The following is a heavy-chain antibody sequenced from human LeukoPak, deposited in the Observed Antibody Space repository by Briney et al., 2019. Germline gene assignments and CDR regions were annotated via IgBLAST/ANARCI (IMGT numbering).Heavy chain of an antibody. Sequence: SETLSLTCTVSGGSISSSVCYWGWIRQSPGTGLEWIGSIYYSGSTYYNPSLKSRVTISVDTSKNQFSLKLSSVTAADTAVYYCARQITMVRGVIIDPYYFDYWGQGTLVTVSS. CDR2: IYYSGST. J-gene: IGHJ4*02. V-gene: IGHV4-39*01. D-gene: IGHD3-10*01. CDR1: GGSISSSVCY. CDR3: ARQITMVRGVIIDPYYFDY.